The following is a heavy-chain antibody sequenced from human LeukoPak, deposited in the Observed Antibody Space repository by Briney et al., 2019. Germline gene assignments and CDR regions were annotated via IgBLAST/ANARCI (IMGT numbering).Heavy chain of an antibody. D-gene: IGHD3-3*01. J-gene: IGHJ5*02. CDR1: GISFRNAW. CDR3: ARSDWFDP. V-gene: IGHV3-74*01. Sequence: PGGSLRLSCAASGISFRNAWMHWVRQAPGKGLVWVSRIKGDGSVTVYADSVKGRFTISRDNAKNTLYLQMNSLRVEDTAVYYCARSDWFDPWGQGTLVTVSS. CDR2: IKGDGSVT.